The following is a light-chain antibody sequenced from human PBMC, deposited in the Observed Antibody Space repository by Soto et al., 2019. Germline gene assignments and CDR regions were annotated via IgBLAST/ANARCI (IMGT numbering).Light chain of an antibody. CDR1: SSDVGGYNY. Sequence: QSVLTQPASVSGSPGQSITISCTGSSSDVGGYNYVSWYQQHPGRAPKLMIYAVSSRPSGISNRFTGSKSGNTASLTISGLRDEEEADYYSSSYSSGNTPSFLFGGGTRLTVL. V-gene: IGLV2-14*03. CDR2: AVS. J-gene: IGLJ2*01. CDR3: SSYSSGNTPSFL.